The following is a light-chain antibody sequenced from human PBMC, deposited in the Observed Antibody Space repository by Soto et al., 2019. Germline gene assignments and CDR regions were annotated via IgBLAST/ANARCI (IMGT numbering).Light chain of an antibody. V-gene: IGLV2-23*03. CDR3: CSYGGSSTFVV. Sequence: QSVLTQPASVSGSPGQSITISCTGTSSDVGSYNLVSWYQQHPGKAPKLMIYEGSKRPSGVSNRFSGSKSGNTACLTISGLQAEDEADYYCCSYGGSSTFVVFGGGTKLPVL. CDR2: EGS. J-gene: IGLJ2*01. CDR1: SSDVGSYNL.